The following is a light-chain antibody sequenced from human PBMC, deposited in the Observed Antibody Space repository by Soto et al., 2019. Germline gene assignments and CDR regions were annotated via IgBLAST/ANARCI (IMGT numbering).Light chain of an antibody. CDR1: QSISRS. CDR2: AAS. Sequence: DIQITHSPCSVSASVVDRVTISFRASQSISRSLAWYQQKPGKAPKLLIYAASSLQSGVPSRFSGSGFGTDFTLTISSLQPEDSAIYYCQKADTFPINFGQGTRLEIK. CDR3: QKADTFPIN. V-gene: IGKV1D-12*01. J-gene: IGKJ5*01.